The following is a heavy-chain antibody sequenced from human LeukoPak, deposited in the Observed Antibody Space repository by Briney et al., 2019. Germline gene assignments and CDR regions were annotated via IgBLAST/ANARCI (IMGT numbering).Heavy chain of an antibody. CDR2: IYYSGST. V-gene: IGHV4-39*07. J-gene: IGHJ4*02. CDR3: ARGTEMATTLFEY. D-gene: IGHD5-24*01. CDR1: GGSISSSSYY. Sequence: SSETLSLTCTVSGGSISSSSYYWGWIRQPPGKGLEWIGSIYYSGSTYYNPSLKSRVTISVDTSKNQFSLKLSSVTAADTAVYYCARGTEMATTLFEYWGQGTLVTVSS.